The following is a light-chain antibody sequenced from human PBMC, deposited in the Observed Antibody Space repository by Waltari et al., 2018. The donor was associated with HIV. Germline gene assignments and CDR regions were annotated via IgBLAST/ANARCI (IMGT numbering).Light chain of an antibody. CDR2: DAS. J-gene: IGKJ4*01. CDR1: QSLGGTS. Sequence: EIVLTRTPGTIYTSPGEQATLSCRASQSLGGTSLAWYQQRPGQAPRLLLSDASNRASDIPDRFSGSGSGTDFTLTISGLEPEDFATYYCQQYVTSLLTFGGGTRVEV. CDR3: QQYVTSLLT. V-gene: IGKV3-20*01.